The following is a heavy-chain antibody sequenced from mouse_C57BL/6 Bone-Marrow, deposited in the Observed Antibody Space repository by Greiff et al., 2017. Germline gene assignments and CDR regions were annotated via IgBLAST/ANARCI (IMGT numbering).Heavy chain of an antibody. V-gene: IGHV1-81*01. Sequence: QVQLKESEAELARPGASVKLSCKASGYTFTSYGISWVKQRTGQGLEWIGEIYPRSGNTDYNEKFKGKATLTADKSSSPAYMGLRSLTSEDSAVYFCANRRLRPFAYWGQGTLVTVSA. CDR3: ANRRLRPFAY. CDR1: GYTFTSYG. CDR2: IYPRSGNT. J-gene: IGHJ3*01. D-gene: IGHD3-2*02.